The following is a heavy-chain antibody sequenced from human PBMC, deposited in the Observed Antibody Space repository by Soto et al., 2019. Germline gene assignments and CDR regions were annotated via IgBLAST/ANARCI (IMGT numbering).Heavy chain of an antibody. CDR2: IIPMFRTA. Sequence: QVQLVQSGAEVKKTGSSVKLSCKASGGTFSSYAFSWVRQAPRQGLEWMGGIIPMFRTANYAQKFRDRVTMTAHESTTTVYMELTDLKSDDSAPYFCARMPSVILNSYGFVTPFDIWGPGTMVIVSS. V-gene: IGHV1-69*12. CDR3: ARMPSVILNSYGFVTPFDI. J-gene: IGHJ3*02. D-gene: IGHD3-10*01. CDR1: GGTFSSYA.